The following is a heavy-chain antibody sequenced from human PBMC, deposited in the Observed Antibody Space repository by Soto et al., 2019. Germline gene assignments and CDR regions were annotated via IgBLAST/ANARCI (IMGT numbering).Heavy chain of an antibody. V-gene: IGHV4-31*03. Sequence: SETLSLTCTVSSGSISSGGSYWSWVRQHPGKGLEWVGCIYYSGTTYYNPSLESRVTTSVDTSKNQFSLKLSSVTAADTAVYYCARDSRPNYTSSSYYFDYWGQGTLVTVSS. CDR2: IYYSGTT. CDR1: SGSISSGGSY. J-gene: IGHJ4*02. CDR3: ARDSRPNYTSSSYYFDY. D-gene: IGHD6-13*01.